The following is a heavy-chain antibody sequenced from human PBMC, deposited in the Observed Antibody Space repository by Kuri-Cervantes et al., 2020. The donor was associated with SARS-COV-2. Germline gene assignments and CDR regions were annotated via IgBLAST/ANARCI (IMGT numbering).Heavy chain of an antibody. CDR3: ARDRYDFWSGLGYYYYGMDV. J-gene: IGHJ6*02. V-gene: IGHV3-74*01. D-gene: IGHD3-3*01. CDR2: INSDGSST. CDR1: GFTFSNYW. Sequence: GGSLRLSCAASGFTFSNYWISWVRQAPGKGLVWVSRINSDGSSTSYADSVKGRFTIYRDNAKNTLYLQMNSLRAEDTAVYYCARDRYDFWSGLGYYYYGMDVWGQGTTVTVSS.